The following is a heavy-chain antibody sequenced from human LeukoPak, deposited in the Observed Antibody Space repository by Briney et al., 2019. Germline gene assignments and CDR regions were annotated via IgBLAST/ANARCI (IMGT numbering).Heavy chain of an antibody. Sequence: GGSLRLSYAASGFTFSSYHMNWVRQSPGKGLEWVSSIISSSTYVYYADSVKGRFTISRDNAKKSLYLQMNSLRAEDTAVYYCVRGTGVADYYYYGMDVWGQGTTVTVSS. CDR3: VRGTGVADYYYYGMDV. CDR2: IISSSTYV. D-gene: IGHD6-19*01. J-gene: IGHJ6*02. V-gene: IGHV3-21*01. CDR1: GFTFSSYH.